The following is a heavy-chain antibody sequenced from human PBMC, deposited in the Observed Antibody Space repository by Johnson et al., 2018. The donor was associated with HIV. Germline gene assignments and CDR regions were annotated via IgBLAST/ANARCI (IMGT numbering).Heavy chain of an antibody. D-gene: IGHD3-22*01. CDR1: GFTFSSYA. V-gene: IGHV3-30-3*01. Sequence: QVQLVESGGGVVQPGRSLRLSCAASGFTFSSYAMHWVRQAPGKGLEWVAVISYDGSNKYYADSVKGRFTISRYNSKNTLYLQMNSLRAEDTAVYYCASGADYYDSSGYYPLDAFDIWGQGTMVTVSS. CDR2: ISYDGSNK. J-gene: IGHJ3*02. CDR3: ASGADYYDSSGYYPLDAFDI.